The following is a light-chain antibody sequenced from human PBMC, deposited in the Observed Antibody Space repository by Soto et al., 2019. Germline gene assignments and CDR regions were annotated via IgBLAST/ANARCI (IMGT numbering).Light chain of an antibody. Sequence: EIVTTQSPATLSVSPGERATLSCRASQSVSSNLAWYQQKPGQAPRLLIYGASTRATGIPDRFSGSGSGTECTLTISSLQSEDFAVYYCQQYNNWPPYTFGQGTKLEIK. CDR2: GAS. J-gene: IGKJ2*01. V-gene: IGKV3-15*01. CDR1: QSVSSN. CDR3: QQYNNWPPYT.